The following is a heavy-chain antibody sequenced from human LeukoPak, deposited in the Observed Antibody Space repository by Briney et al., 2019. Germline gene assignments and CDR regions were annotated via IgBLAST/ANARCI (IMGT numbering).Heavy chain of an antibody. CDR2: IWYDGSNK. J-gene: IGHJ4*02. CDR1: GFTFGSFG. V-gene: IGHV3-33*01. D-gene: IGHD5-18*01. CDR3: ARDEYSYGSIDY. Sequence: PGRSLRLSCAASGFTFGSFGMHWVRQAPGKGLEWVAVIWYDGSNKYYADSVKGRFTTSRDNSKNTLYLQTNSLRVEDTAVYYCARDEYSYGSIDYWGQGTLVTVSS.